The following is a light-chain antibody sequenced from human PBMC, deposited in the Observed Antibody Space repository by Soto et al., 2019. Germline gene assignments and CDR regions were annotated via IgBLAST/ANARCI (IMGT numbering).Light chain of an antibody. CDR1: SSNIGAGYD. CDR2: GNS. V-gene: IGLV1-40*01. CDR3: QSYDSSLYV. J-gene: IGLJ1*01. Sequence: QSVLTQPPSVSGAPGQRVTISCTGSSSNIGAGYDVHWYQQLPGTAPKLLIYGNSSRPSGVPDRFSGSKSGTSASLAITGLQAEDEADYYCQSYDSSLYVFGTGTKVTV.